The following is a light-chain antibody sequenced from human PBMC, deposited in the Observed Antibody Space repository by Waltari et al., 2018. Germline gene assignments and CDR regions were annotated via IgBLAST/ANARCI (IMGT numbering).Light chain of an antibody. Sequence: QSVLTQPPSMSGAPGQRVTISCPGTSPNIRAGYDVHWYQQLPGTAPKLLIYGNNNRPSGVPDRFSASKSDISASLAITGLQAEDEADYYCQSYDRNLVVFGGGTKLTVL. V-gene: IGLV1-40*01. CDR1: SPNIRAGYD. CDR3: QSYDRNLVV. CDR2: GNN. J-gene: IGLJ2*01.